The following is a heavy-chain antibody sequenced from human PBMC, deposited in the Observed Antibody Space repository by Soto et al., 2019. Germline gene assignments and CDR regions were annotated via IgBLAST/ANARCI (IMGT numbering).Heavy chain of an antibody. V-gene: IGHV1-18*01. D-gene: IGHD6-19*01. CDR2: ISAYNGNT. J-gene: IGHJ5*01. Sequence: ASVKVSCKASGYTFTSYGISWVRQAPGQGLEWMGWISAYNGNTNYAQKLQGRVTMTTDTSTSTAYMELRSRRSDDTAVYYCARDPFPSEWYNSGPTDWYDSWGQGTLVTVSS. CDR1: GYTFTSYG. CDR3: ARDPFPSEWYNSGPTDWYDS.